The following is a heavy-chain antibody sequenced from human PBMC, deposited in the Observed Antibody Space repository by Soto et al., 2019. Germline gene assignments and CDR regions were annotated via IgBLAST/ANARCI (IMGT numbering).Heavy chain of an antibody. Sequence: QVQLQESGPGLVKPSETLSLTCTVSGGSISSYYWSWIRQPPGKGLEWIGYIYYSGRTNYNPSLKSRVTISVDTSKNQFSLKLSSVTAADTAVYYCARDLFRGSYLDYWGQGTLVTVSS. CDR3: ARDLFRGSYLDY. J-gene: IGHJ4*02. V-gene: IGHV4-59*01. CDR2: IYYSGRT. CDR1: GGSISSYY. D-gene: IGHD3-10*01.